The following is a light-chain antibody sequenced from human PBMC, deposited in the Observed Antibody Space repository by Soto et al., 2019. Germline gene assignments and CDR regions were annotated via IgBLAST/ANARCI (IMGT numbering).Light chain of an antibody. J-gene: IGKJ1*01. CDR3: QQYYRFSWT. V-gene: IGKV1-8*01. Sequence: AIRMTQSPSSFSASTGDSVTITCRASQGIGSYLAWYQQKPGKAPNLLIYAASTLQSGVPSRFSGSGSGTDFTLTISSLQSEDFATYYCQQYYRFSWTFGQGTKVDIK. CDR2: AAS. CDR1: QGIGSY.